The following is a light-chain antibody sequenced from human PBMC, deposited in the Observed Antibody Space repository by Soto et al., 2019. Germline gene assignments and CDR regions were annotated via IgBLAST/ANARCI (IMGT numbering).Light chain of an antibody. Sequence: QSALTQPASVSGSPGQSITISCTGTSSDVGGYNYVSWYQQHPGKAPKLMIYDVSNRPSGVSNRFSGSKSCNTASLTISGLQAEDEADYYCSSYTRSSTSYVFGTGTKLTVL. CDR3: SSYTRSSTSYV. J-gene: IGLJ1*01. V-gene: IGLV2-14*01. CDR2: DVS. CDR1: SSDVGGYNY.